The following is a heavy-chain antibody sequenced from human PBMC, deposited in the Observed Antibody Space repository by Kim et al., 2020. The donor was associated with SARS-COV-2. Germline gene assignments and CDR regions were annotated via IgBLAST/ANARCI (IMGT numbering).Heavy chain of an antibody. CDR1: GFTFSSYE. CDR2: IHPRGTT. D-gene: IGHD3-22*01. V-gene: IGHV3-48*03. Sequence: GGSLRLSCAASGFTFSSYEMDWVRQAPGKGLEWISYIHPRGTTYYAGSVKGRFTISRDNAKNSLYLQMDNLRADDTAVYYCTREFEEEALHTSGYDAFNIWCHGTMVTVSP. J-gene: IGHJ3*02. CDR3: TREFEEEALHTSGYDAFNI.